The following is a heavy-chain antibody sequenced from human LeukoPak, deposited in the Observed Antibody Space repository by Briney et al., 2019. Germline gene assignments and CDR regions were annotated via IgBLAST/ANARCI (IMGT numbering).Heavy chain of an antibody. CDR2: IYYSGST. J-gene: IGHJ3*02. D-gene: IGHD3-16*02. CDR1: GGSISSYY. V-gene: IGHV4-59*08. CDR3: ARHSYDYVWGSYPEGVFDI. Sequence: SETLSLTCTVSGGSISSYYWSWIRQPPGKGLEWIGYIYYSGSTNYNPSLKSRVTISVDTSKNQFSLKLSSVTAADTAVYYCARHSYDYVWGSYPEGVFDIWGQGTMVTVSS.